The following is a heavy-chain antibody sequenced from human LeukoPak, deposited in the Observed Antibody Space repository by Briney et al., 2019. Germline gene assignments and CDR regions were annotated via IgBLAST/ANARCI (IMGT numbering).Heavy chain of an antibody. D-gene: IGHD5-12*01. V-gene: IGHV3-23*01. CDR3: AKDSGYDFFVDYFDY. CDR2: FSGGGDHT. J-gene: IGHJ4*02. CDR1: GFTFSGYA. Sequence: GGSLRLSCAASGFTFSGYAMSWVRQAPGKGLEWVSTFSGGGDHTYYADSVKGRFTIPRDKSKNTLHLQMNSLRVEDTAVYYCAKDSGYDFFVDYFDYWGQGTLVTVSS.